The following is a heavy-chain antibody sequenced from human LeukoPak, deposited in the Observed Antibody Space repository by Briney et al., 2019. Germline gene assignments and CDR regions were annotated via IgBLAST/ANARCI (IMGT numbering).Heavy chain of an antibody. Sequence: ASVKVSCKAFGYTFTSNYMHWVRQAPGQGPEWMLVISPSGGSTTYAQKFQGRLTLTRDMSTSTDYLELSSLRSEDTAVYYCARDNSVRDEAWWFTPWGQGTLVTVSS. CDR3: ARDNSVRDEAWWFTP. J-gene: IGHJ5*02. CDR1: GYTFTSNY. CDR2: ISPSGGST. V-gene: IGHV1-46*01. D-gene: IGHD5-24*01.